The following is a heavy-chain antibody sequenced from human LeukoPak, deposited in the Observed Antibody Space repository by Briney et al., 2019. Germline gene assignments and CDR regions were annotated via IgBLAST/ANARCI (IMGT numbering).Heavy chain of an antibody. CDR3: ARVSIAVAGTFDY. CDR2: IYTSGST. Sequence: SETLSLTCTVSDGSISSGSYYWSWIRQPAGKGLEWIGRIYTSGSTNYNPSLKSRVTISVDTSKNQFSLKLSSVTAADTAVYYCARVSIAVAGTFDYWGQGTLVTVSS. V-gene: IGHV4-61*02. J-gene: IGHJ4*02. D-gene: IGHD6-19*01. CDR1: DGSISSGSYY.